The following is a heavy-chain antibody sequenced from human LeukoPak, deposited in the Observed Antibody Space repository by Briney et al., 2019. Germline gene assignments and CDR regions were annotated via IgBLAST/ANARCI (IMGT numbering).Heavy chain of an antibody. CDR2: ISSSSSYI. J-gene: IGHJ3*02. D-gene: IGHD3-10*01. CDR3: ARVWFGEYAFDI. CDR1: GFTVSSNE. Sequence: PGGSLRLSCAASGFTVSSNEMSWVRQAPGKGLEWVSSISSSSSYIYYADSVKGRFTISRDNAKNSLYLQMNSLRAEDTAVYYCARVWFGEYAFDIWGQGTMVTVSS. V-gene: IGHV3-21*01.